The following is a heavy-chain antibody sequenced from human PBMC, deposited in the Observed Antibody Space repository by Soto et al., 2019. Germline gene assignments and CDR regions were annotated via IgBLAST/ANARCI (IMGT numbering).Heavy chain of an antibody. J-gene: IGHJ4*02. CDR2: IYYSGST. V-gene: IGHV4-39*01. D-gene: IGHD2-2*01. CDR3: AIQSRYCSSTSCFDY. Sequence: QLQLQESGPGLVNPSETLSLTCTVSGGSISSSSYYWGWIRQPPGKGLEYIGNIYYSGSTYYNPSLKSRITISVDTSKNQFSLKLSSVTAADTAVYYCAIQSRYCSSTSCFDYWGQGTLVTVSS. CDR1: GGSISSSSYY.